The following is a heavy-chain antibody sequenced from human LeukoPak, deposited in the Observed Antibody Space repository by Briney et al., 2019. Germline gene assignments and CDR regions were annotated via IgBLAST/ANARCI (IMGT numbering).Heavy chain of an antibody. J-gene: IGHJ6*02. Sequence: PGGSLKLSCAASGFTVSSNYMSWVRQAPGKGLEWVSVIYSGGSTYYADSVKGRFTISRDNSKNTLYLQMNSLRAEDTAVYYCARARSVGDYSHYYYGMDVWGQGTTVTVSS. CDR1: GFTVSSNY. CDR3: ARARSVGDYSHYYYGMDV. V-gene: IGHV3-66*01. D-gene: IGHD4-17*01. CDR2: IYSGGST.